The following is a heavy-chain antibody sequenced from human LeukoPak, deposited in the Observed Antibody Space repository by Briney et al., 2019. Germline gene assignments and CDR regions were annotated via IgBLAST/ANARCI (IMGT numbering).Heavy chain of an antibody. D-gene: IGHD2-15*01. CDR2: IYNSGIT. CDR3: ASGGGLKGLDY. Sequence: SETLSLTCTDSGGSISSYYWSWIRQPPGKGLEWIGYIYNSGITNYNPSLKSRVTISVDTSKNQFSLKLSSVTAADTAVYYCASGGGLKGLDYWGQGTLVTVSS. J-gene: IGHJ4*02. CDR1: GGSISSYY. V-gene: IGHV4-59*08.